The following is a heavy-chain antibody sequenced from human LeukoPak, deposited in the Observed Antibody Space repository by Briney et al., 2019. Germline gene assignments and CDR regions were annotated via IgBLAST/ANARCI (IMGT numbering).Heavy chain of an antibody. V-gene: IGHV3-23*01. CDR1: GFTFSGYA. J-gene: IGHJ4*02. D-gene: IGHD6-13*01. CDR3: ARVVGIAAAGPMGY. CDR2: ISGGGGTT. Sequence: GGSLRLSCAASGFTFSGYAMSWVRQAPGKGLEWVSSISGGGGTTYYADSVKGRFTISRDNSKNSLYLQMNSLRAEDTALYYCARVVGIAAAGPMGYWGQGTLVTVSS.